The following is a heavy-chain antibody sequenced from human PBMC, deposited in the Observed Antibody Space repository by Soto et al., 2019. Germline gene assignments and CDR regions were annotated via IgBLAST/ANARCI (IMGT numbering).Heavy chain of an antibody. J-gene: IGHJ4*02. D-gene: IGHD6-13*01. CDR3: ARGAAGAYYFDY. CDR2: ISSSSSYI. Sequence: PGGSLRLSCAASGFTFSSYSMNWVRQAPGKGLEWVSSISSSSSYIYYADSVKGLFTIPSTNAKNSLHLQMNRLRAEDTAEYYGARGAAGAYYFDYWGQGTLVTVSS. V-gene: IGHV3-21*01. CDR1: GFTFSSYS.